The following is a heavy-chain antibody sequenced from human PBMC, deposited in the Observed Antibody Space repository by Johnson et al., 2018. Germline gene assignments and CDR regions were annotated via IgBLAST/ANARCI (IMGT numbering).Heavy chain of an antibody. Sequence: VQLVQSGGGLVQPGGSLRLSCAASGFMFSDYWMTWVRQAPGKGLEWVGYIKYDGSEIEYVDSVKGRFTISRDNAKNSLFLQRHSLKVEATAIYYLARGHWPFARWGQGSLVTVSS. CDR2: IKYDGSEI. D-gene: IGHD2/OR15-2a*01. J-gene: IGHJ4*02. CDR3: ARGHWPFAR. CDR1: GFMFSDYW. V-gene: IGHV3-7*01.